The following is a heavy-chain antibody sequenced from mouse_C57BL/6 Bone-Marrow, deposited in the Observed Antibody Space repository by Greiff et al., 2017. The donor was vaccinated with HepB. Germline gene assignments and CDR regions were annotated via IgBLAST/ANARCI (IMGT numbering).Heavy chain of an antibody. J-gene: IGHJ4*01. CDR1: GYTFTSYW. D-gene: IGHD2-3*01. CDR2: INPSNGGT. Sequence: VQLQQPGTELVKPGASVKLSCKASGYTFTSYWMHWVKQRPGQGLEWIGNINPSNGGTNYNEKFKSKATLTVDKSSSTAYMQLSSLTSEDSAVYYCAREGIYDGYYGKAMDYWGQGTSVTGSS. CDR3: AREGIYDGYYGKAMDY. V-gene: IGHV1-53*01.